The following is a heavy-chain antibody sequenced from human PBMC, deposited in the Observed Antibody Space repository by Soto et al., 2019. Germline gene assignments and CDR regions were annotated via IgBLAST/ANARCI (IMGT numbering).Heavy chain of an antibody. CDR1: GGSFSGYY. Sequence: PXETLSLTFAVYGGSFSGYYWSWIRQPPGKGLEWIGEINHSGSTNYNPSLKSRVTISVDTSKNQFSLKLSSVTAADTAVYYCARVPSYVGSGLGLGLGLGIIASDAFDIWGQGTMVTVSS. V-gene: IGHV4-34*01. CDR3: ARVPSYVGSGLGLGLGLGIIASDAFDI. D-gene: IGHD6-19*01. J-gene: IGHJ3*02. CDR2: INHSGST.